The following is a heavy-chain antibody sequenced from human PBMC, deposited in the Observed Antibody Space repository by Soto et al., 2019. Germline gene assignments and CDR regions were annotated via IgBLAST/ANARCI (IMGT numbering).Heavy chain of an antibody. D-gene: IGHD6-19*01. CDR3: AKVSGVLPASSGWFDY. V-gene: IGHV3-23*01. CDR1: GFTFSSYA. CDR2: ISGSGGST. Sequence: GGSLRLSCAASGFTFSSYAMSWVRQAPGKGLEWVSAISGSGGSTYYADSVKGRFTISRDNSKNTLYLQMNSLRAEDTAVYYCAKVSGVLPASSGWFDYWGQGTLVTVSS. J-gene: IGHJ4*02.